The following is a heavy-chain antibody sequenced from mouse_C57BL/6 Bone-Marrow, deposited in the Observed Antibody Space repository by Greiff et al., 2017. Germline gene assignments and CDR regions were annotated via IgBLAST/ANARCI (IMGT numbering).Heavy chain of an antibody. Sequence: EVKLMESGGGLVKPGGSLKLSCAASGFTFSDYGMHWVRQAPEKGLEWVAYISSGSSTIYYADTEKGRFTISRDNAKNTLFLQMTSLRSEDTAMYYCAIYGTDYFDYWGQGTTLTVSS. J-gene: IGHJ2*01. CDR1: GFTFSDYG. CDR2: ISSGSSTI. CDR3: AIYGTDYFDY. V-gene: IGHV5-17*01. D-gene: IGHD1-1*01.